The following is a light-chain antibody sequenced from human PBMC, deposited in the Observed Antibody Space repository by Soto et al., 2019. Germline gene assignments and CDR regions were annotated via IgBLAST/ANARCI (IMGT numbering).Light chain of an antibody. J-gene: IGKJ2*01. CDR1: QRISSSY. CDR3: QQFGTSPYT. CDR2: GAS. Sequence: EIVLTQSPGALSLSPGERATLSCRASQRISSSYLDWYQQKPGQAPRPLIYGASSRATGIPDRFSGSGSGTDFTLTISRLEPEDFAVYYCQQFGTSPYTFGQGTKLEIK. V-gene: IGKV3-20*01.